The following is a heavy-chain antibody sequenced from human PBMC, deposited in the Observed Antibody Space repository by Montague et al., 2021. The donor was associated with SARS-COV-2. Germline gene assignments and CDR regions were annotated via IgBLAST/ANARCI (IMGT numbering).Heavy chain of an antibody. CDR2: KDYSGSN. V-gene: IGHV4-39*07. CDR3: ARAGGTVSPLLGVGYVSGGLNWFDP. J-gene: IGHJ5*02. Sequence: SETLSLTCTVSGGSFSSSSYYWGWLRQPPGKGLVWIGSKDYSGSNYYXXXLKVRVTISVATSQNQSSLKPSSVTAADTAVYSCARAGGTVSPLLGVGYVSGGLNWFDPWGQGTLVTVSS. CDR1: GGSFSSSSYY. D-gene: IGHD3-10*01.